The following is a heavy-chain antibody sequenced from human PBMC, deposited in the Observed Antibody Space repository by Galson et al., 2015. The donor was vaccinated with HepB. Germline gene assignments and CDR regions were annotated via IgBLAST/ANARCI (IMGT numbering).Heavy chain of an antibody. V-gene: IGHV3-72*01. CDR3: TSPKAWERYGMDV. CDR2: SRDKAKSYTT. J-gene: IGHJ6*02. D-gene: IGHD1-26*01. CDR1: GFTLSDQY. Sequence: SLRLSCAASGFTLSDQYMDWVRQAPGKGLEWVGRSRDKAKSYTTDYAASVKGRFTISRDDSEDSVYLQMNSLKTEDTAVYYCTSPKAWERYGMDVWGRGTTVTVSS.